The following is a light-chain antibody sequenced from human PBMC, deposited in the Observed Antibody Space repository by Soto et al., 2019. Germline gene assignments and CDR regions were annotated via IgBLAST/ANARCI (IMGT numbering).Light chain of an antibody. CDR2: DVT. Sequence: QSALTQPASVSGSPGQSITISCTGTSSDIGAYNYVSWYQQHPDKAPKLMIYDVTHRPSGVSNRFSGSKSGNTASLTISGLQAEDEAEYYCSSYTTSTSVVFGGGTKLTVL. CDR1: SSDIGAYNY. J-gene: IGLJ2*01. V-gene: IGLV2-14*01. CDR3: SSYTTSTSVV.